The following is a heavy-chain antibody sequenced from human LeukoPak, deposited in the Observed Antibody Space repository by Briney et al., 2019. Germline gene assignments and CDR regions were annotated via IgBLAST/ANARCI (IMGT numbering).Heavy chain of an antibody. CDR1: GFTFSSDG. V-gene: IGHV3-33*01. J-gene: IGHJ4*02. D-gene: IGHD6-6*01. CDR2: IWYDGSNK. CDR3: TTEGSSSRIFEY. Sequence: PGRSLRVSCAASGFTFSSDGMHCVRQAPGKGLEWVAVIWYDGSNKYYADSVKGRFTISRDNSKNTLYLQMNSLRAEDTAVYYCTTEGSSSRIFEYWGQGTLVTVSS.